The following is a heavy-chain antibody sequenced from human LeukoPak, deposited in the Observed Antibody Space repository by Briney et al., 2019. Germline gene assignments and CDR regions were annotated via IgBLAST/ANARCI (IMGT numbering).Heavy chain of an antibody. D-gene: IGHD2-15*01. Sequence: GGSLRLSCAASGFTFSSYWMSWVRQAPGKGLEWVANIKQDGSEKYYVDSVKGRFTISRDNAKNSLYLQMNSLRAEDTAVYYCARGGANYYYYYMDVWGKGTTDTVSS. CDR1: GFTFSSYW. V-gene: IGHV3-7*01. CDR2: IKQDGSEK. CDR3: ARGGANYYYYYMDV. J-gene: IGHJ6*03.